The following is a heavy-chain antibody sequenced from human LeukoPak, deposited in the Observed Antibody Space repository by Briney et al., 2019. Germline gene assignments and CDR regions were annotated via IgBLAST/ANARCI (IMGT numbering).Heavy chain of an antibody. CDR3: TKVRSGSSNWALRVFDY. V-gene: IGHV3-23*01. CDR2: ISGSGGST. J-gene: IGHJ4*02. D-gene: IGHD4-11*01. Sequence: GGSLRLSCAASGFTFSGYAMSWVRQAPGKGLEWVSAISGSGGSTYYADSVKGRFTISRDNSKSTLYLGMNSLRVEDTAVYYCTKVRSGSSNWALRVFDYWGQGALVTVSS. CDR1: GFTFSGYA.